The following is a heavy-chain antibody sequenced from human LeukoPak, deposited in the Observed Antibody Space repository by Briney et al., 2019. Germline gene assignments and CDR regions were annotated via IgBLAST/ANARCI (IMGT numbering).Heavy chain of an antibody. J-gene: IGHJ4*02. V-gene: IGHV4-59*01. D-gene: IGHD6-13*01. CDR1: GGXISTYY. CDR3: ARRLAVTGRYYFDY. Sequence: PSETLSLTCTVSGGXISTYYCTWIRQPPGRGLEWIGYIYYSGITNYNPSLKSRVTMSVDTSMNQFSLRLNSVTAADTAVYYCARRLAVTGRYYFDYWGQGTLVTVSS. CDR2: IYYSGIT.